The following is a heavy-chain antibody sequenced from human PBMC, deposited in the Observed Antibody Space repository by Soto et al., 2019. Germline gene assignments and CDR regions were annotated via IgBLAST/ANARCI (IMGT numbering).Heavy chain of an antibody. J-gene: IGHJ4*02. Sequence: GESLKISCNGSGYSFTIYWIGRVREKPGKGLEWMGIIYPGDSDTRYSPSFQGQVTISADKSISTAYLQWSSLKASDTAMYYCARHWAHNSSPDYWGQGTLVTVSS. CDR2: IYPGDSDT. CDR1: GYSFTIYW. V-gene: IGHV5-51*01. D-gene: IGHD6-19*01. CDR3: ARHWAHNSSPDY.